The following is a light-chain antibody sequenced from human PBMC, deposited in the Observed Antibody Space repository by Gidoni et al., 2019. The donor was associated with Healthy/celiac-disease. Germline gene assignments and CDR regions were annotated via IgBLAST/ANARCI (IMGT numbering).Light chain of an antibody. CDR2: DAS. CDR3: QQYDNXT. J-gene: IGKJ4*01. V-gene: IGKV1-33*01. Sequence: DIQMTQSPSSLSASVGDRVTITCQASQDISNYLNWYQQKPGKAPKLLIYDASNLETGVPSRFSGSGSGTDFTFTISSLQPEDIATYYCQQYDNXTFGGGTKVEIK. CDR1: QDISNY.